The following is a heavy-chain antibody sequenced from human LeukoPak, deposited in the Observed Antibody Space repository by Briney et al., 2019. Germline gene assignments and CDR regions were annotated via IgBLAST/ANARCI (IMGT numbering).Heavy chain of an antibody. CDR1: GFTFNSYA. Sequence: PGGSLRLSCAASGFTFNSYAMSWVRQAPGKGLEWVSAISSSSGDRTYYADSVKGRFTISRDSSKNTLYLQMNSLRAEDTAVYYCAKDRVGTSPDYFDYWGQGTLVTVSS. CDR3: AKDRVGTSPDYFDY. D-gene: IGHD3-10*01. CDR2: ISSSSGDRT. V-gene: IGHV3-23*01. J-gene: IGHJ4*02.